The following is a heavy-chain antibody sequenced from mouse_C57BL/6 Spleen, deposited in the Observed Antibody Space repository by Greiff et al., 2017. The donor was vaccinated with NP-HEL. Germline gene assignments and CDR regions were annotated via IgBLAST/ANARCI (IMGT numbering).Heavy chain of an antibody. CDR2: IYPGDGDT. D-gene: IGHD3-2*02. Sequence: QVQLKESGPELVKPGASVKISCKASGYAFSSSWMNWVKQRPGKGLEWIGRIYPGDGDTNYNGKFKGKATLTADKSSSTAYMQLSRLTSEYSAVYFCARSSSGYPYYYAMDYWGQGTSVTVSS. J-gene: IGHJ4*01. CDR1: GYAFSSSW. CDR3: ARSSSGYPYYYAMDY. V-gene: IGHV1-82*01.